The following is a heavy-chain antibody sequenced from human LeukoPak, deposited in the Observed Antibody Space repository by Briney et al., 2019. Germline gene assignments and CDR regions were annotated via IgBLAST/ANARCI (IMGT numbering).Heavy chain of an antibody. V-gene: IGHV3-23*01. J-gene: IGHJ4*02. CDR1: GFTFSSYA. D-gene: IGHD5-12*01. CDR3: AKARGYSGYELQFDY. Sequence: PGGSLRLSCAASGFTFSSYAMSWVRQAPGKGLEWVSAISGSGGSTYYADSVKGRFTISRDNSKNTLYLQMNSLRAEDTAVYHCAKARGYSGYELQFDYWGQGTLVTVSS. CDR2: ISGSGGST.